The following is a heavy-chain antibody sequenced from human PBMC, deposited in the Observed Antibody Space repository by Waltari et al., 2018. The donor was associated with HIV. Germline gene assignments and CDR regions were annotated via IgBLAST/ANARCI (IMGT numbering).Heavy chain of an antibody. V-gene: IGHV3-23*01. D-gene: IGHD5-12*01. Sequence: EVQLLESGGGLVQPGGSLRLSCAASGFTFSRYAMSWVRQAPGRGLEGVSGITRGSTNTNYADSVKGRFTISRDDSKNAVYLQMNSLRAEDTAVYFCFAGYNHWGQGTLVTVSS. CDR3: FAGYNH. CDR1: GFTFSRYA. CDR2: ITRGSTNT. J-gene: IGHJ5*02.